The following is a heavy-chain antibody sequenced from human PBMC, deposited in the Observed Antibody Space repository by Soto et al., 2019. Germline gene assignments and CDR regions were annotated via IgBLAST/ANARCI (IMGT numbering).Heavy chain of an antibody. CDR1: GGSISGHY. V-gene: IGHV4-59*11. J-gene: IGHJ4*02. D-gene: IGHD6-19*01. CDR3: ANGGWYLDS. Sequence: QVQLQESGPGLVKPSETLSLTCTVSGGSISGHYWSWIRQPPGKGLEWIGYMYYSGSTNYSPSFKSRVNMSVDSSKNQFSLKLTSVSAADTAVYYCANGGWYLDSWGQGTLVTVSS. CDR2: MYYSGST.